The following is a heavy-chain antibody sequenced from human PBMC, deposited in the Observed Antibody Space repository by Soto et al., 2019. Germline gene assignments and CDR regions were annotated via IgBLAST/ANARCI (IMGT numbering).Heavy chain of an antibody. J-gene: IGHJ6*03. D-gene: IGHD3-10*01. Sequence: QLGGSLRLSCAASGFTFSSYAMHWVRQAPGKGLEWVAVISYDGSNKYYADSVKGRFTISRDNSKNTLYLQMNSLRAEDTAVYYCARNRGSEDYYYYYMDVWGKGTTVTVSS. CDR3: ARNRGSEDYYYYYMDV. V-gene: IGHV3-30*04. CDR2: ISYDGSNK. CDR1: GFTFSSYA.